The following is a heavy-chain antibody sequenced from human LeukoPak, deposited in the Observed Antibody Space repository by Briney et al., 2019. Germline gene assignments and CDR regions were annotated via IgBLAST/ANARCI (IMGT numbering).Heavy chain of an antibody. Sequence: PGGPLRLSCAASGFTFSNAWMSWVRQAPGKGLEGVGRINSKSDGGTTDYAAHVKGRFTISRDDSKNTLYLQMNSLKTGDTAVYYCTTDRGSADYDILTGYAWYFDYWGQGTLVTVYS. D-gene: IGHD3-9*01. V-gene: IGHV3-15*01. J-gene: IGHJ4*02. CDR3: TTDRGSADYDILTGYAWYFDY. CDR1: GFTFSNAW. CDR2: INSKSDGGTT.